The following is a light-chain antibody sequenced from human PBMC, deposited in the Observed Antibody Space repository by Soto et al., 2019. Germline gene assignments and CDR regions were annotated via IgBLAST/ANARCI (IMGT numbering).Light chain of an antibody. Sequence: EILLTQSPGTLSLSPGERATLSCRASQSVSSSHLAWYQQKPGQAPRLLIYGASSRATGIPDRFSGSGSGTDFTLTISRLEPEDFAVYYCQQYGSSPPYTFGQGTKLEIK. CDR3: QQYGSSPPYT. V-gene: IGKV3-20*01. J-gene: IGKJ2*01. CDR1: QSVSSSH. CDR2: GAS.